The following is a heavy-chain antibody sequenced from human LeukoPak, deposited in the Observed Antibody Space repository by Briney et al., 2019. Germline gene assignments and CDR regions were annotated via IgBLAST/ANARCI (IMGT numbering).Heavy chain of an antibody. CDR1: GGSISSYY. D-gene: IGHD6-13*01. CDR2: IYTSGST. Sequence: SETLSLTCTVSGGSISSYYWSWIRKPAGKGLEWIGRIYTSGSTNYNPSLKSRVTMSVDTSKNQFSLKLSSVTAADTAVYYCATSSLGWAYFDYWGQGTLVTVSS. V-gene: IGHV4-4*07. CDR3: ATSSLGWAYFDY. J-gene: IGHJ4*02.